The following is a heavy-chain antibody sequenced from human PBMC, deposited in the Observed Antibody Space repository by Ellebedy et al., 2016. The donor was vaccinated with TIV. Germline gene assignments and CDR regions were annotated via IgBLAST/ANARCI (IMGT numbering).Heavy chain of an antibody. CDR1: GFTFSSYG. D-gene: IGHD3-3*01. J-gene: IGHJ3*02. CDR3: ARASSYYDFWSGYDMGGSAFDI. V-gene: IGHV3-33*01. Sequence: GESLKISXAASGFTFSSYGMHWVRQAPGKGLEWVAVIWYDGSNKYYADSVKGRFTISRDNSKNTLYLQMNSLRAEDTAVYYCARASSYYDFWSGYDMGGSAFDIWGQGTMVTVSS. CDR2: IWYDGSNK.